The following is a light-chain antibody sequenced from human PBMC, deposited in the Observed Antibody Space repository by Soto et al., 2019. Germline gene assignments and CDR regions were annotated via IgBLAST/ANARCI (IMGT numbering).Light chain of an antibody. CDR1: SSDVGGYNY. CDR3: TSYAGSNIWV. V-gene: IGLV2-8*01. J-gene: IGLJ3*02. Sequence: QSALTQPPSASGSPGQSVTISCTGTSSDVGGYNYVSWYQQYPGKAPKLMIYEVSKRPSGVPDRFSGSKSGKTASLTVSGLQPEEEDDYYCTSYAGSNIWVFGGGTKLTVL. CDR2: EVS.